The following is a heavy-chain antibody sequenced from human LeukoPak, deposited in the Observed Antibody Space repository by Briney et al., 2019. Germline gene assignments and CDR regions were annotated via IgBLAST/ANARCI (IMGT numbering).Heavy chain of an antibody. V-gene: IGHV1-18*01. Sequence: ASVKVSCKASGYTFTSYGISWVRQAPGQGLEWMGWISAYNGNTNYAQKLQGRVTMTTDTSTSTAYMELRSLRSDDTAVYYCARVVGYYGSGSFANWFDPWGQGTLVTVSS. CDR1: GYTFTSYG. CDR3: ARVVGYYGSGSFANWFDP. D-gene: IGHD3-10*01. J-gene: IGHJ5*02. CDR2: ISAYNGNT.